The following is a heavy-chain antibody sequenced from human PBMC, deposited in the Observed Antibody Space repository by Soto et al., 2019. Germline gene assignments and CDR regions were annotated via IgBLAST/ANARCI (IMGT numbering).Heavy chain of an antibody. CDR2: IDTSGHST. CDR1: GFTFSKYT. D-gene: IGHD6-13*01. CDR3: AKDSWYFDL. Sequence: GGSLRLSCAASGFTFSKYTINWVRQTPGKGLEWVARIDTSGHSTNYAESVKGRFTISRDNAKNTVSLQMNSLRVEDTGVYYCAKDSWYFDLWSQGSQVTVSS. J-gene: IGHJ4*02. V-gene: IGHV3-74*01.